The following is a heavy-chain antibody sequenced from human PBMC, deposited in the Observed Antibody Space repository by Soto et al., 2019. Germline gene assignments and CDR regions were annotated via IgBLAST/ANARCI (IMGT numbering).Heavy chain of an antibody. D-gene: IGHD2-15*01. V-gene: IGHV5-51*01. CDR3: ARTGPGGRWTYVTASGLNY. J-gene: IGHJ4*02. CDR2: IYPGDSDT. CDR1: GYSFTSYW. Sequence: GESLKISCKGSGYSFTSYWIGWVRQMPGKGLEWMGIIYPGDSDTRHSPSFQGQVTISADKSISTAYLQWSSLRASDTAMYYCARTGPGGRWTYVTASGLNYWGQGTLVTVSS.